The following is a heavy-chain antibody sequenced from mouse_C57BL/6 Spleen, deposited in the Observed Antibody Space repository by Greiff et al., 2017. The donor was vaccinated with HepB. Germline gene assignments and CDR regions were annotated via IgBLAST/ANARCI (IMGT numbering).Heavy chain of an antibody. D-gene: IGHD1-1*01. J-gene: IGHJ3*01. CDR2: INPNNGGT. CDR3: ARPLYYGSSYGCAY. CDR1: GYTFTDYY. Sequence: EVQLQQSGPELVKPGASVKISCKASGYTFTDYYMNWVKQSHGKSLEWIGDINPNNGGTNYNQKFKGKSTLTVDKSSSTAYMELRSLTSADSAVYYCARPLYYGSSYGCAYWGQGTLVTVSA. V-gene: IGHV1-26*01.